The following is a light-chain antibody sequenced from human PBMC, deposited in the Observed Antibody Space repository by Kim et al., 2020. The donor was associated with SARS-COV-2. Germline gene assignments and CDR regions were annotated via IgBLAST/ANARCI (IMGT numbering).Light chain of an antibody. CDR3: QVWDRSSDRRGVV. CDR1: NIGGYT. V-gene: IGLV3-21*03. J-gene: IGLJ2*01. CDR2: DDS. Sequence: KTARITCGGNNIGGYTVNWYQQKPGQAPVLVLYDDSDRPSGIPERFSGSNSGNTATLTISRVEVGDEADYYCQVWDRSSDRRGVVFGGGTQLTVL.